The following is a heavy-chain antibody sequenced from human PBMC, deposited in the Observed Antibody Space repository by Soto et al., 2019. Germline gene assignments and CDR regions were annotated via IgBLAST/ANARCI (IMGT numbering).Heavy chain of an antibody. Sequence: PGGSLRLSCAASGFTFSDYYMSWIRQAPGKGLEWVSYISSSGSTIYYADSVKGRFTIPRDNAKNSLYLQMNSLRAEDTAVYYCARTTTVVEKVDYWGQGTLVTVSS. CDR1: GFTFSDYY. CDR3: ARTTTVVEKVDY. CDR2: ISSSGSTI. J-gene: IGHJ4*02. V-gene: IGHV3-11*01. D-gene: IGHD4-17*01.